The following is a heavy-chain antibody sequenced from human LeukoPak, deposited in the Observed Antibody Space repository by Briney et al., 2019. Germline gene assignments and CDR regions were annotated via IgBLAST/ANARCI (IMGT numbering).Heavy chain of an antibody. CDR3: ARRRFVRGPDVVNPFDY. CDR1: GGSIRSYY. Sequence: SETLSLTCTVSGGSIRSYYWTWIRQPPGKELEWIGYIYYSGSTNYNPSLKSRVTISVDMSKNQFSLKLSSVTAADTAVYYCARRRFVRGPDVVNPFDYWGQGTLVTVSS. CDR2: IYYSGST. V-gene: IGHV4-59*08. D-gene: IGHD2-8*01. J-gene: IGHJ4*02.